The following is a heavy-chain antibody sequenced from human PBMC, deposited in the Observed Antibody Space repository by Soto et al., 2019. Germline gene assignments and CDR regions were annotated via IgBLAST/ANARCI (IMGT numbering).Heavy chain of an antibody. J-gene: IGHJ3*02. V-gene: IGHV1-69*13. Sequence: SVKVSFKACGGTFSSYAISWLRQAPGQGLEWMGGIIPIFGTANYAQKFQGRVTITADESTSTAYMELSSLRSEDTAVYYCARDYWADPHAFDIWGQGTMVTVSS. D-gene: IGHD2-8*02. CDR3: ARDYWADPHAFDI. CDR1: GGTFSSYA. CDR2: IIPIFGTA.